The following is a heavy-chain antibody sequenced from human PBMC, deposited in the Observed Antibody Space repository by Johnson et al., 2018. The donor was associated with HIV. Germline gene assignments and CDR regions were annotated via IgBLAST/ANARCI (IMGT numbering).Heavy chain of an antibody. J-gene: IGHJ3*02. V-gene: IGHV3-30-3*01. Sequence: QVQLVESGGGVVQPGRSLRLSCAASGFTFSSYAVHWVRQAPGKGLEWVTFIQYDGSSKYSADSVKGRFIISRDISKKTVFLQMNSLRPEDTAVYYCAKETRDSRSAFDIWGQGTMVTVSS. D-gene: IGHD3-22*01. CDR3: AKETRDSRSAFDI. CDR2: IQYDGSSK. CDR1: GFTFSSYA.